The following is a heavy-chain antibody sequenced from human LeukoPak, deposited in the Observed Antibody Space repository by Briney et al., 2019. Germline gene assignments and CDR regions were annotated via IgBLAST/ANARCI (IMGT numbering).Heavy chain of an antibody. V-gene: IGHV3-30*02. Sequence: GGSLRLSCATSGFTFSTSGMHWVRQAPGKGLEWVAFIRYDGSNKYHADSVKGRFSISRDNSKNTLYLQMNSLTAEDTAVYYCVRGWQQLGSWGRGTLVTVSS. D-gene: IGHD1-1*01. J-gene: IGHJ5*02. CDR3: VRGWQQLGS. CDR1: GFTFSTSG. CDR2: IRYDGSNK.